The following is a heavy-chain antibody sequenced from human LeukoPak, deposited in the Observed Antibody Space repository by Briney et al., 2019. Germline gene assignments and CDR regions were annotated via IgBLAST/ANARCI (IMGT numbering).Heavy chain of an antibody. Sequence: ASVKVSCKASGYSFSSYYMDWVRQAPGQGLEWMGIINPSGGSTSYAQKFQGRVTITADKSTSTAYMDLNSLRSEDMAIYYCARDQRGQSKLLSRDSRDYGMDAWGQGTTVTVSS. J-gene: IGHJ6*02. CDR1: GYSFSSYY. D-gene: IGHD3-22*01. V-gene: IGHV1-46*01. CDR3: ARDQRGQSKLLSRDSRDYGMDA. CDR2: INPSGGST.